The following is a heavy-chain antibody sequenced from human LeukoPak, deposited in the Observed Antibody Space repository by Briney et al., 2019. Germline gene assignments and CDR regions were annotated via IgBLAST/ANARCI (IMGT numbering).Heavy chain of an antibody. CDR1: GGSINDYY. CDR2: ISNSGTT. V-gene: IGHV4-59*01. J-gene: IGHJ4*02. Sequence: TSETLSLTCAVSGGSINDYYWTWIRQAPGKGLEWIGYISNSGTTDYNPSLKSRVTMSVDTSQNEFSLKLTSVTAADTAMYYCARGLIVGATPFDYWGQGTLVTVSS. D-gene: IGHD1-26*01. CDR3: ARGLIVGATPFDY.